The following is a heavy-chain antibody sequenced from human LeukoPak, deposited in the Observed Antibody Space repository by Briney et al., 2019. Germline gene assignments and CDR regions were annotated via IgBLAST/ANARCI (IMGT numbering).Heavy chain of an antibody. D-gene: IGHD3-22*01. CDR2: IKSDGST. J-gene: IGHJ1*01. CDR1: GCTFSSYW. CDR3: ARAPSEIGGYYPEYFRH. Sequence: GGSLRLSCAASGCTFSSYWMHWVRQAPGKGLVWVSRIKSDGSTRYADSVKGRFTISRDNAKSTVSLQMNSLRAEDTGVYYCARAPSEIGGYYPEYFRHWGQGILVTVSP. V-gene: IGHV3-74*01.